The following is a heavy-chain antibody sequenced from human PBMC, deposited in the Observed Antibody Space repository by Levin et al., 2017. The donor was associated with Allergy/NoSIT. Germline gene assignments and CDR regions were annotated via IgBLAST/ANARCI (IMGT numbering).Heavy chain of an antibody. D-gene: IGHD6-19*01. Sequence: SETLSLTCTVSGGSISSGGYYWSWIRQHPGKGLEWIGYIYYSGSTYYNPSLKSRVTISVDTSKNQFSLKLSSVTAADTAVYYCARDIRRRGRSWWLVDGNDAFDIWGQGTMVTVSS. J-gene: IGHJ3*02. CDR3: ARDIRRRGRSWWLVDGNDAFDI. CDR1: GGSISSGGYY. V-gene: IGHV4-31*03. CDR2: IYYSGST.